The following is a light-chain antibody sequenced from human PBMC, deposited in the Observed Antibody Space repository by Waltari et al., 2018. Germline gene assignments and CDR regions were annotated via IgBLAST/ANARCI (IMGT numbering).Light chain of an antibody. CDR3: QVWDRGPDQPHWV. Sequence: SFALTQSPSASVALGQTARTTCGAYKPGSQSVHWYQQKPGQAPVVVIFGDSARPARIRDRMARSKSESTAARSSRGAEAGDEADDYCQVWDRGPDQPHWVFGGGTTLTVV. CDR2: GDS. J-gene: IGLJ3*02. CDR1: KPGSQS. V-gene: IGLV3-21*02.